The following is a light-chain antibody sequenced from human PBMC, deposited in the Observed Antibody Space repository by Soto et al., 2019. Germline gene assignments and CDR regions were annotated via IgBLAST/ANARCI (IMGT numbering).Light chain of an antibody. CDR1: QSVSSSQ. CDR3: QQYGSSPIT. V-gene: IGKV3-20*01. Sequence: EIVLTHSPGTLSLSLWEIATLSCRASQSVSSSQLAWYQQKPGQAPRLLMYGASSRATGIPDRLSGSGSGTDFTLTISRLEPEDFAVYYCQQYGSSPITLGQGTRLEIK. CDR2: GAS. J-gene: IGKJ5*01.